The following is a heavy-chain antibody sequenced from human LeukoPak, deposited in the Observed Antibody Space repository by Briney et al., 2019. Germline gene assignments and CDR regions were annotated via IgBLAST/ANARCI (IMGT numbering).Heavy chain of an antibody. J-gene: IGHJ4*02. D-gene: IGHD6-13*01. CDR1: GFTFSSYG. Sequence: PGGSLRLSCAASGFTFSSYGMHWVRQAPGKGLEWVAFIRYDGSNKYYADSVKGRFTISRDNSKNTLYLQMNSLRAEDTAVYYCAKGRVLGAAAWFFDYWGQGTLVTVSS. V-gene: IGHV3-30*02. CDR2: IRYDGSNK. CDR3: AKGRVLGAAAWFFDY.